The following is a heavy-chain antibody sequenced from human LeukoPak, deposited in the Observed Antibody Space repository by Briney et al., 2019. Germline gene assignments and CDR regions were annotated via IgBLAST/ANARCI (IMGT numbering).Heavy chain of an antibody. J-gene: IGHJ4*02. CDR2: ISWNSGSI. D-gene: IGHD3-16*01. Sequence: PGRSLRLSCVASGFTFDDYGMHWVRQAPGKGLEWVSGISWNSGSIGYADSVKGRFTISRDNAKNSLYLQMNSLRAEDTAVYYCARFEGGNDYWGQGTLVTVSS. CDR1: GFTFDDYG. V-gene: IGHV3-9*01. CDR3: ARFEGGNDY.